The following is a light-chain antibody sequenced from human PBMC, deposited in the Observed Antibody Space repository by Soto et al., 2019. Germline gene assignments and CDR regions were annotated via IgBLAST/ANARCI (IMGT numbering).Light chain of an antibody. V-gene: IGKV1-17*01. CDR2: AAS. Sequence: DSQMTPSQSSLSSSVGDRVTINCLASQGIRNDLGWYQQKPGKAPKSLIYAASSLQSGVPSRFSGSGSGTEFTITISSLQNEDFATYYCIKHNSYPLNCGGGPTV. CDR3: IKHNSYPLN. J-gene: IGKJ4*01. CDR1: QGIRND.